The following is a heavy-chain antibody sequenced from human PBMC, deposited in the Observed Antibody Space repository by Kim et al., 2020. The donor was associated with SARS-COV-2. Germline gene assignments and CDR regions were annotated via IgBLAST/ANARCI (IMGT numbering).Heavy chain of an antibody. D-gene: IGHD1-26*01. CDR1: GFTLGALA. CDR2: LRDRGTTI. CDR3: ASQWELLFSFDY. J-gene: IGHJ4*02. Sequence: GGSLRLSCAASGFTLGALAISWVRQVPGRGLEWVAGLRDRGTTIYYADSVKGRFTVSRDNSNNTLYLQMSSLRADDTAIYYCASQWELLFSFDYWGQGTLVTVSS. V-gene: IGHV3-23*01.